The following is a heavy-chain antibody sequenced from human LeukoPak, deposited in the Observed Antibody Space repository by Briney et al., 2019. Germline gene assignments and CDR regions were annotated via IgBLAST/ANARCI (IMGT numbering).Heavy chain of an antibody. CDR1: GSTVSNNY. V-gene: IGHV3-66*01. Sequence: GGSLRLSCAASGSTVSNNYMSWVRQAAGRGLEWVSVIYSGGSTYYADSVKGRFTISRDNSRNTFYLQMNNLRARASAAYYCARAPCGANHCGYRGQGTPVTVSS. CDR3: ARAPCGANHCGY. CDR2: IYSGGST. J-gene: IGHJ4*02. D-gene: IGHD4/OR15-4a*01.